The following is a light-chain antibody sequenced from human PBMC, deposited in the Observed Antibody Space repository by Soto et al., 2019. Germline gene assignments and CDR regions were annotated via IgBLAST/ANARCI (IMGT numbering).Light chain of an antibody. V-gene: IGKV3-20*01. CDR2: GAS. Sequence: EIMLTQSPGTLSLSPGERATLSCRASQSVSSNYLAWYQQKPGQAPRLLIYGASSRATGIPDRFSGSGSGTDFTLTISRLEPEDFAVYYCQQYGSSPTFGPGTKVDIK. CDR1: QSVSSNY. CDR3: QQYGSSPT. J-gene: IGKJ3*01.